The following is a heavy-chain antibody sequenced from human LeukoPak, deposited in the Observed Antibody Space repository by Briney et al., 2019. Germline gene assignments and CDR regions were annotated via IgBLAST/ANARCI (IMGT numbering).Heavy chain of an antibody. Sequence: PGGSLRLSCAASEFTFSTYAMHWVRQAPGKGLEWVSSISSSSSYIYYADSVKGRFTISRDNAKNSLYLQMNSLRAEDTAVYYCARTGARGYYYYYMDVWGKGTTVTVSS. J-gene: IGHJ6*03. CDR3: ARTGARGYYYYYMDV. V-gene: IGHV3-21*01. D-gene: IGHD6-6*01. CDR2: ISSSSSYI. CDR1: EFTFSTYA.